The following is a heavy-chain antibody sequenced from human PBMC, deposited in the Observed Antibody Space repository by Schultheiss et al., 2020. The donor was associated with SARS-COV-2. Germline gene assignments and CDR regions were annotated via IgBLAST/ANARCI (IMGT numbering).Heavy chain of an antibody. D-gene: IGHD3-10*01. CDR2: ISSSSRYI. J-gene: IGHJ4*02. CDR3: ARDHIDYYGSGSSF. Sequence: GGSLRLSCAVSGFTFGGYDMSWVRQAPGKGLEWVSSISSSSRYIYYADSMKGRFTISRDNAKNSLYLQMNSLRAEDTAVYYCARDHIDYYGSGSSFWGQGTLVTVSS. CDR1: GFTFGGYD. V-gene: IGHV3-21*01.